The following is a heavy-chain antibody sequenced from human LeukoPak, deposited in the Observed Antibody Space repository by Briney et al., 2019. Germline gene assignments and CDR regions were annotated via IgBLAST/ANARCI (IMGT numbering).Heavy chain of an antibody. CDR2: ISYSGST. D-gene: IGHD3-10*01. Sequence: SETLSLTCTVYGGSISSSNYYWAWIRRPPGKGLEWIGSISYSGSTHYNPSLKSRVTISVDTSKNQFSLKLSSVTAADTAVYYCARITLVRGVITENFDYWGQGTLVTVSS. CDR3: ARITLVRGVITENFDY. CDR1: GGSISSSNYY. V-gene: IGHV4-39*01. J-gene: IGHJ4*02.